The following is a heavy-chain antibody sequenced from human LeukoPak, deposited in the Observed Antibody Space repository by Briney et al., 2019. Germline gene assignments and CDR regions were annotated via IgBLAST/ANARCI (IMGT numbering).Heavy chain of an antibody. V-gene: IGHV1-2*02. D-gene: IGHD3-10*01. CDR2: INPNSGGT. CDR1: GYTFTGYY. J-gene: IGHJ4*02. Sequence: ASVTVSFTASGYTFTGYYMHWVRQAPGQGLEWMGWINPNSGGTNYAQKLQGRVTMTTDTSTSTAYMELRSLRSDDTAVYYCARVSPRVTMVRGLRGYFDYWGQGTLVTVSS. CDR3: ARVSPRVTMVRGLRGYFDY.